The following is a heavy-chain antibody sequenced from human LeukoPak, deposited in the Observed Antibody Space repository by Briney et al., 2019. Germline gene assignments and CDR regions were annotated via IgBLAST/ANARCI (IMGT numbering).Heavy chain of an antibody. D-gene: IGHD3-10*02. Sequence: QPGGSLRLSCAASRFTFSSYSMNWVRQAPGKGLEWVSYISSSGSSISYADSVKGRFTISRDNAKNSLYLQMNSLRAEDTAVYYCAELGITMIGGVWGKGTTVTISS. CDR1: RFTFSSYS. CDR3: AELGITMIGGV. J-gene: IGHJ6*04. V-gene: IGHV3-48*04. CDR2: ISSSGSSI.